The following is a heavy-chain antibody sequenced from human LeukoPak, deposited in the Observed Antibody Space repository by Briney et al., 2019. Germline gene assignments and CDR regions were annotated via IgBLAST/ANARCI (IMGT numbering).Heavy chain of an antibody. CDR2: MKPNSGDT. Sequence: ASVKVSCKASGYSVTNYDINWVRQAPGQGLEWMGWMKPNSGDTGYAQKFQGRVTFSRNTSISTAYMELTNLRSEDTAVYYCARCDYDTTINPNWFDPWGQGTLVTVSS. V-gene: IGHV1-8*03. D-gene: IGHD3-22*01. CDR3: ARCDYDTTINPNWFDP. J-gene: IGHJ5*02. CDR1: GYSVTNYD.